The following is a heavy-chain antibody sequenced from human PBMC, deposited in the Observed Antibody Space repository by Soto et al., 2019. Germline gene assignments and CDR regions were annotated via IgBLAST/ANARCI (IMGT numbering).Heavy chain of an antibody. CDR1: DDSFRCAEYY. J-gene: IGHJ4*02. Sequence: SETLSLTCTVSDDSFRCAEYYWSWIRQPLGKGPEWIGYTYYNGDTKYNPALRSRVTMSEDTSKNQFSLRLSSVTAADTAVYFCARGPAYIDGWRTFDLWGRGILVTVSS. CDR3: ARGPAYIDGWRTFDL. D-gene: IGHD6-19*01. V-gene: IGHV4-61*08. CDR2: TYYNGDT.